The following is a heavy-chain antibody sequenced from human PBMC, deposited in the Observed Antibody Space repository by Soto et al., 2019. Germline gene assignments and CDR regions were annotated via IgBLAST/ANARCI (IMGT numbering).Heavy chain of an antibody. D-gene: IGHD2-15*01. CDR3: ARAGRGYWSGGSCYSGLHGMDV. V-gene: IGHV4-31*03. Sequence: PSETLSLTCTVSGGSISSGGYYWSWIRHHPGKGLEWIGYIYYSGSTYYNPSLKSRVTISVDTSKNQFSLKLSSVTAADTAVYYCARAGRGYWSGGSCYSGLHGMDVWGQGTTVTVSS. CDR2: IYYSGST. CDR1: GGSISSGGYY. J-gene: IGHJ6*02.